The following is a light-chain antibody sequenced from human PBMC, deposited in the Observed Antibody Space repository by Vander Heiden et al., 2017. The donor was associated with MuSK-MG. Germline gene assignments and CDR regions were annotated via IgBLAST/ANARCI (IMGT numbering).Light chain of an antibody. J-gene: IGKJ5*01. Sequence: MVMTQSPLSLPVTPGEPASISCRSSQSLLHSNGYNYLDWYLQKPGQSPQLLNYLGSNRASGVPDRFSGSGSGTDFTLKISRVEAEDVGVYYCMQALQTPTFGQGTRLEIK. CDR1: QSLLHSNGYNY. CDR3: MQALQTPT. CDR2: LGS. V-gene: IGKV2-28*01.